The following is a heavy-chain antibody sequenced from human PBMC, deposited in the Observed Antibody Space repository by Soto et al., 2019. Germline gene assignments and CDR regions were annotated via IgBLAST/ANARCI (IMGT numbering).Heavy chain of an antibody. Sequence: QVQLVQSGAEVKQPGASVKVSCKASGYTFTRYNLHWVCQAPGQGLEWMGWINADNGKIKYSQKFQDRITLSRDTSATTVYLELSSLRSEDTAVYYCASEGGDGWGYHSHGMDVWGQGTTVTVSS. CDR2: INADNGKI. J-gene: IGHJ6*02. CDR3: ASEGGDGWGYHSHGMDV. D-gene: IGHD3-22*01. V-gene: IGHV1-3*01. CDR1: GYTFTRYN.